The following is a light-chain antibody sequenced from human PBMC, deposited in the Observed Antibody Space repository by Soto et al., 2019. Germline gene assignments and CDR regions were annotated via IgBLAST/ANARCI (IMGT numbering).Light chain of an antibody. CDR3: QQYNTWPET. CDR2: GAS. J-gene: IGKJ1*01. Sequence: EIGMTQSPATLSVSPGERATLSCRASQSVSSDLAWYHQKPGQAPRLLIYGASTRATGIPARFSGSGSGTEFTLTINSLQSEDFAVYYCQQYNTWPETFGQGTKVDIK. V-gene: IGKV3-15*01. CDR1: QSVSSD.